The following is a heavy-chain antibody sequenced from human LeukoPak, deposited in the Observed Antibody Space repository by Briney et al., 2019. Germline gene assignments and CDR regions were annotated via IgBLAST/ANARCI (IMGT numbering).Heavy chain of an antibody. Sequence: GGSLRLSCAASGFNFSIYGMHWVRQGPGKGLEWVAVIWYDGTNEYYADSVKGRFSISRDNSKNRLYLQMNSLRAEDTAVYYCVRGSYAYDSGGYYYWWFLNLWGRGTLVTVSS. CDR1: GFNFSIYG. CDR2: IWYDGTNE. V-gene: IGHV3-33*01. CDR3: VRGSYAYDSGGYYYWWFLNL. D-gene: IGHD3-22*01. J-gene: IGHJ2*01.